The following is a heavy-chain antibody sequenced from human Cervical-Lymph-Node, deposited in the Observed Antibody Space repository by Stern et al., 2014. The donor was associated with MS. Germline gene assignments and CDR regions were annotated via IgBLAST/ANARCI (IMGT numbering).Heavy chain of an antibody. D-gene: IGHD6-13*01. V-gene: IGHV1-69*06. J-gene: IGHJ6*02. CDR2: IIPIFGTA. CDR1: GGSFSTCA. CDR3: ARVEAAGDLYYYYYGMDV. Sequence: VQLVQSGAEVKKPGSSVKVSCKASGGSFSTCAVSWVRQAPGQGLEWMGGIIPIFGTANYAQKFQGRVTITADTSTGTAYMELSSLRSEDTAVYYCARVEAAGDLYYYYYGMDVWGQGTTVTVSS.